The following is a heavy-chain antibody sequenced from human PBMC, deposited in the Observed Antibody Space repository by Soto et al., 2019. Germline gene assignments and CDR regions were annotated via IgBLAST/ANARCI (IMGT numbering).Heavy chain of an antibody. CDR2: ISGSGGST. CDR3: AKDSFIAAAGMLRGSIGVEHN. J-gene: IGHJ4*02. V-gene: IGHV3-23*01. CDR1: GFTFSSYA. D-gene: IGHD6-13*01. Sequence: PGGSLRLSCAASGFTFSSYAMSWVRQAPGKGLEWVSAISGSGGSTYYADSVKGRFTISRDNSKNTLYLQMNSLRAEDTAVYYCAKDSFIAAAGMLRGSIGVEHNWGQGTLVTVSS.